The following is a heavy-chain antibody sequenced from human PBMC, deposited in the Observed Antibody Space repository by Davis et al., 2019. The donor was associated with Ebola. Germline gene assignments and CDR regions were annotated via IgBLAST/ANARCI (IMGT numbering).Heavy chain of an antibody. Sequence: ASVKVSCKASGDTFSSYTINWVRQAPGQGLEWMGWISAYNGNTNYAQKVQGRVTMTTDTSASTAYMELSGLRSEDTAVYYCARGRGRFGELIKNWFDPWGQGTLVTVSS. CDR3: ARGRGRFGELIKNWFDP. J-gene: IGHJ5*02. CDR1: GDTFSSYT. V-gene: IGHV1-18*01. CDR2: ISAYNGNT. D-gene: IGHD3-10*01.